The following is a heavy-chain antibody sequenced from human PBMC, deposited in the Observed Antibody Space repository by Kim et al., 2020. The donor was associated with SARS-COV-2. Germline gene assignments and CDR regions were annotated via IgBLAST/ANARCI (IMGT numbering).Heavy chain of an antibody. Sequence: SVKVSCKASGGTFSSYAISWVRQAPGQGLEWMGRIIPILGIANYAQKFQGRVTITADESTSTAYMELSSVRSEDTAVYYCARASWSTGVMLPVGDAHGM. CDR2: IIPILGIA. CDR3: ARASWSTGVMLPVGDAHGM. V-gene: IGHV1-69*04. J-gene: IGHJ6*01. D-gene: IGHD6-13*01. CDR1: GGTFSSYA.